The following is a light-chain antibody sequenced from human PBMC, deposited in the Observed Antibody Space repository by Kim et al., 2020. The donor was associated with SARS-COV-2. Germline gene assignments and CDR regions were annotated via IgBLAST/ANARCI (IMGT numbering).Light chain of an antibody. CDR3: QAWDSSTAF. CDR1: KLGDKY. CDR2: QDN. J-gene: IGLJ1*01. V-gene: IGLV3-1*01. Sequence: SVSPGQTASITCSGDKLGDKYACWYQQKPGQSPVLVIYQDNKRPSGIPERFSGSNSGNTATLTISGTQAMDEAVYYCQAWDSSTAFFGTGTKVTVL.